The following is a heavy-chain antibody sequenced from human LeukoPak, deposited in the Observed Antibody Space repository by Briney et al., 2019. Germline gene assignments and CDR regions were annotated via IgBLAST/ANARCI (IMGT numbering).Heavy chain of an antibody. CDR3: AKGVGDPYGSGAGIFDY. J-gene: IGHJ4*02. Sequence: GGSLRLSCAASGFTFSSYAMSWVRQAPGKGLEWVPAISGSGGSTYYADSVKGRFTISRDDSKNTLYLQMNSLRAEDTAVYYCAKGVGDPYGSGAGIFDYWGQGTLVTVSS. V-gene: IGHV3-23*01. D-gene: IGHD3-10*01. CDR1: GFTFSSYA. CDR2: ISGSGGST.